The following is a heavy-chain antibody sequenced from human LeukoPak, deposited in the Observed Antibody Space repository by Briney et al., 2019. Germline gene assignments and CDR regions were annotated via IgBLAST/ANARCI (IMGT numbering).Heavy chain of an antibody. V-gene: IGHV3-48*01. CDR2: ISSSSSTI. D-gene: IGHD5-18*01. CDR3: ARGLQIQLWLRDWYFDL. CDR1: GFTFSSYS. Sequence: PGGSLRLSCAASGFTFSSYSMNWVRQAPGKGLEWVSYISSSSSTIYYADSVKGRFTISRDNAKNSLYLQMNSLRAEDTAVYYCARGLQIQLWLRDWYFDLWGRGTLVTVSS. J-gene: IGHJ2*01.